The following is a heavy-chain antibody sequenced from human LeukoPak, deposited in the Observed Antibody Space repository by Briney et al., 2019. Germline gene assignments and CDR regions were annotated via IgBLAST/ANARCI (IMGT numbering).Heavy chain of an antibody. CDR1: GFTVSSTY. CDR2: IHSGGNT. V-gene: IGHV3-53*01. CDR3: ARGLSTLPRSTFDY. Sequence: GGSLRLSCAASGFTVSSTYMHWIRQAPGKGLDWDSVIHSGGNTYHADSVKGRFTISRDNSKNTSYLQMNSLRAEDTAVYYCARGLSTLPRSTFDYWGQGSLVTVSS. D-gene: IGHD3-3*02. J-gene: IGHJ4*02.